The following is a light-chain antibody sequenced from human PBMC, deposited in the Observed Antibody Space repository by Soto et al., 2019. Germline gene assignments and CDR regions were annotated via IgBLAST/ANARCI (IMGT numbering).Light chain of an antibody. J-gene: IGLJ1*01. Sequence: QSVLTQPPSVSGAPGQRVTISFTGSSSNIGAGYDVHWYQQLPGTAPKLLIYGNSNRPSVVPDRFSGSKSGTSASLAITGLQAEDEADYYCQSYDSSLSGYVFVTGTKVTVL. V-gene: IGLV1-40*01. CDR3: QSYDSSLSGYV. CDR1: SSNIGAGYD. CDR2: GNS.